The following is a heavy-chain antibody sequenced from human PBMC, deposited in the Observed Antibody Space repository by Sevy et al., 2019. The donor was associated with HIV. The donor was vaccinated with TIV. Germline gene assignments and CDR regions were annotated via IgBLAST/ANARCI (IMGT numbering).Heavy chain of an antibody. CDR2: ISSSSSAI. J-gene: IGHJ4*02. Sequence: GGSLRLSCAASGFTFSSYSMNWVRQAPEKGLEWVSSISSSSSAIYYADSVKGRFPIPRDNAKNSLYLQMNGLRTEDTAAYYCAGAYDSSGDYPFPLDYWGQGTLVTVSS. V-gene: IGHV3-21*01. D-gene: IGHD3-22*01. CDR3: AGAYDSSGDYPFPLDY. CDR1: GFTFSSYS.